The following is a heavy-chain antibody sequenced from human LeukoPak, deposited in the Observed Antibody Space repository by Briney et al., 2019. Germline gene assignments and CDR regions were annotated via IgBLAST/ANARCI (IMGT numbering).Heavy chain of an antibody. J-gene: IGHJ4*02. CDR1: GFTFSSYS. CDR3: AIASFGGSYKVSEDGRGQTSDY. D-gene: IGHD1-26*01. Sequence: PGGSLRLSCAASGFTFSSYSMNWVRQAPGKGLEWVSSISSSSSYIYYADSVKGRFTISRDNAKNSLYLQMNSLRAEDTAVYYCAIASFGGSYKVSEDGRGQTSDYWGQGTLVTVSS. V-gene: IGHV3-21*01. CDR2: ISSSSSYI.